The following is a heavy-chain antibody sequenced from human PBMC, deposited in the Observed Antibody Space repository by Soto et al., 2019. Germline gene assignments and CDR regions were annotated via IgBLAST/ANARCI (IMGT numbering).Heavy chain of an antibody. Sequence: SETLSLTRPVSGGYITSGGTLWSRIREHPGKGLKWIGYIPYSRNSFFNPALKSRVTISLDTSKNQFSLKVTSVTAAYTAVYYYARGAGGSTGDSQSDVWGQGTTVTVS. D-gene: IGHD2-8*02. CDR1: GGYITSGGTL. CDR2: IPYSRNS. V-gene: IGHV4-31*03. CDR3: ARGAGGSTGDSQSDV. J-gene: IGHJ6*02.